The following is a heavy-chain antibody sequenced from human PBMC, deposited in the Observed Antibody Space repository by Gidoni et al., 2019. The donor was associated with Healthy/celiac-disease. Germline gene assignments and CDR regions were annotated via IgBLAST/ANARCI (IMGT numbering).Heavy chain of an antibody. CDR1: VFPFSNAW. D-gene: IGHD6-6*01. CDR3: TAPSIAARGYYYYGMDV. CDR2: IKSKTDGGTT. V-gene: IGHV3-15*01. Sequence: EVQLVESGGGLVKPGGSLRPYWSPSVFPFSNAWMRWVRQAPGKGLEWVGRIKSKTDGGTTDYAAPVKGRFTISRDDSKNTLYLQMNSLKTEDTAVYYCTAPSIAARGYYYYGMDVWGQGTTVTVSS. J-gene: IGHJ6*02.